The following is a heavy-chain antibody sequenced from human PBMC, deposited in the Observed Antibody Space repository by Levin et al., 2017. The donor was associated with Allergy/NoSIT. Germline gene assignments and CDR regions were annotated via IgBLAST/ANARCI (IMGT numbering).Heavy chain of an antibody. CDR2: ISYDGSNK. CDR3: AKDLFVSLVRGVIIKEGFDY. Sequence: GESLKISCAASGFTFSSYGMHWVRQAPGKGLEWVAVISYDGSNKYYADSVKGRFTISRDNSKNTLYLQMNSLRAEDTAVYYCAKDLFVSLVRGVIIKEGFDYWGQGTLVTVSS. V-gene: IGHV3-30*18. D-gene: IGHD3-10*01. J-gene: IGHJ4*02. CDR1: GFTFSSYG.